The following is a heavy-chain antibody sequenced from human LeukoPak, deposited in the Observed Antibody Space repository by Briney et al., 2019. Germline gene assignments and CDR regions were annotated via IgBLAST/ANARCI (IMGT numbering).Heavy chain of an antibody. J-gene: IGHJ3*02. Sequence: GGSLRLSCAASGFTSSSYAMSWVRQAPGKGLEWVSAISGSGGSTYYADSVKGRFTISRDNSKNTLYLQMNSLRAEDTAVYYCAKDLRIAMIVVVPEPDAFDIWGQGTMVTVSS. CDR2: ISGSGGST. V-gene: IGHV3-23*01. CDR3: AKDLRIAMIVVVPEPDAFDI. D-gene: IGHD3-22*01. CDR1: GFTSSSYA.